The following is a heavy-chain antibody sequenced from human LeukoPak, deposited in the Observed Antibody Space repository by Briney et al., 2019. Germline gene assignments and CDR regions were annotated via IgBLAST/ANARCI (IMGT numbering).Heavy chain of an antibody. J-gene: IGHJ6*03. Sequence: PSETLSLTCTVSGGSISSSSYYWGWIRQPPGKGLEWIGSIYYSGSTYYNPSLKSRVTISVDTSKNQFSLKLGSVTAADTAVYYCARDRELLHYYYMDVWGKGTTVTVSS. CDR2: IYYSGST. CDR1: GGSISSSSYY. V-gene: IGHV4-39*07. CDR3: ARDRELLHYYYMDV. D-gene: IGHD1-26*01.